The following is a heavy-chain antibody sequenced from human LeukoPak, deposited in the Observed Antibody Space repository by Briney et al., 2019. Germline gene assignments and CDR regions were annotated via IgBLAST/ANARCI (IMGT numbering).Heavy chain of an antibody. CDR3: GRKAGDCGGGSCYSIDY. CDR2: IIPIFGTT. D-gene: IGHD2-15*01. CDR1: GGSFSSEA. V-gene: IGHV1-69*05. Sequence: SVKVSCKAFGGSFSSEAISWVRQAPGQGLEWMGGIIPIFGTTNYAQKFQGRVTITTDESTSTAYMEVSSLRSEDTAVYYCGRKAGDCGGGSCYSIDYWGQGTLVTVSS. J-gene: IGHJ4*02.